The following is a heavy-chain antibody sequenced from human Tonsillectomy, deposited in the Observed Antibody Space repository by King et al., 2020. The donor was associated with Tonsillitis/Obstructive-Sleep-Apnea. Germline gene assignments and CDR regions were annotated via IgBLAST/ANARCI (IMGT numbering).Heavy chain of an antibody. D-gene: IGHD3/OR15-3a*01. CDR3: ARLSNVDFWALTFDY. CDR2: IRPRDSDS. J-gene: IGHJ4*02. CDR1: GYRFANYW. V-gene: IGHV5-51*01. Sequence: QLVQSGAEMKKAGESLKISCKGSGYRFANYWIVLVRQKPGKCLEWMWVIRPRDSDSKYWPSFQGQVTVSADKSIRTAYLQWSSLKVSDSATYYCARLSNVDFWALTFDYWGQGTQVTVSS.